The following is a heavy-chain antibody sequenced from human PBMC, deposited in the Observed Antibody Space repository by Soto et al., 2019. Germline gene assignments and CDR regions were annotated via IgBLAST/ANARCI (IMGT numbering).Heavy chain of an antibody. CDR1: GFTVSSYA. V-gene: IGHV3-23*01. J-gene: IGHJ6*02. CDR2: ISGSDGST. CDR3: SKWYNDYTVSVKSRITINPDTSKNQFSLQLNSVTPEDTAVYYCAREGRGNYGDHVSTYFYYGLDV. Sequence: GGSLRLSCAASGFTVSSYAMAWVRQTPEKGLQWVSAISGSDGSTYYADSVKGRLTISRDNSHYTVFLQMNSLRAGDTAIYYRSKWYNDYTVSVKSRITINPDTSKNQFSLQLNSVTPEDTAVYYCAREGRGNYGDHVSTYFYYGLDVWGQGTTVTVSS. D-gene: IGHD3-16*01.